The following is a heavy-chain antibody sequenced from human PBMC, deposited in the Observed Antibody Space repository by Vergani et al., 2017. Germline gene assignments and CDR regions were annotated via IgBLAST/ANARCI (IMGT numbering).Heavy chain of an antibody. V-gene: IGHV4-39*01. CDR2: IYYSGST. CDR1: GASIRSSNYY. Sequence: QLQLQESGPGLVKPSATLSLTCSVSGASIRSSNYYWGWIRQPPGKGLEWIASIYYSGSTYYNPSLKSRGTISVDPSKNQFSLKLSSVTAADTAVYFCARHSTVEWLVKLGWIDPWGQGILVTVSS. CDR3: ARHSTVEWLVKLGWIDP. D-gene: IGHD6-19*01. J-gene: IGHJ5*02.